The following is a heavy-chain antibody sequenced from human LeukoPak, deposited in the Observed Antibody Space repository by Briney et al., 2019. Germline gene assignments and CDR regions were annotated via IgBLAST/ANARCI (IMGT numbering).Heavy chain of an antibody. CDR3: ARDAYYYDIGAPDAFDI. D-gene: IGHD3-22*01. J-gene: IGHJ3*02. CDR2: IYTSGST. Sequence: PSETLSLTCTVSGGSISSYYWSWIRQPAGKGLEWIGRIYTSGSTNYNPSLKSRVTMSVDTSKNQFSLKLSSVTAADTAVYYCARDAYYYDIGAPDAFDIWGQGTMVTVSS. CDR1: GGSISSYY. V-gene: IGHV4-4*07.